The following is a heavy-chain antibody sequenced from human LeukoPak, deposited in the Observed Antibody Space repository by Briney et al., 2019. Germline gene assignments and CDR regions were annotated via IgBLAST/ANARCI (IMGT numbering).Heavy chain of an antibody. CDR3: ARVDRSSWSKTNFDY. D-gene: IGHD6-13*01. Sequence: GGSLRLSCAASGFTFSSYAMSWVRQAPGKGLEWVAVISYDGSNKYYADSVKGRFTISRDNSKNTLYLQMNSLRAEDTAVYYCARVDRSSWSKTNFDYWGQGTLVTVSS. CDR1: GFTFSSYA. J-gene: IGHJ4*02. CDR2: ISYDGSNK. V-gene: IGHV3-30*03.